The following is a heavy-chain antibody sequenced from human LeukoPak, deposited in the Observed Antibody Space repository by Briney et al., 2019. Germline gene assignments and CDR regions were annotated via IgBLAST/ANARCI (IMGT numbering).Heavy chain of an antibody. V-gene: IGHV4-31*03. CDR1: GYSISSGYY. J-gene: IGHJ6*03. CDR2: IYYSGST. Sequence: PSETLSLTCTVSGYSISSGYYWSWIRQHPGKGLEWIGYIYYSGSTYYNPSLKSRVTISVDTSKNQFSLKLSSVTAADTAVYYCARGSEDYYYYYMDVWGKGTTVTVSS. CDR3: ARGSEDYYYYYMDV.